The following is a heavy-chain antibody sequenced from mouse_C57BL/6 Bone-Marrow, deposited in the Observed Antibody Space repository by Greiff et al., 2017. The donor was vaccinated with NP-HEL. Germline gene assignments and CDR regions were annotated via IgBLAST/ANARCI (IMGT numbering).Heavy chain of an antibody. CDR2: INTNNGGI. Sequence: QVQLKQPGTELVKPGASVKLSCKASGYTFTSYWMHWLKQRPGQGLEWIGNINTNNGGINDNEKFKNKATLTVDKSSSTAYMQLSSLTSEDSAVYYCARDSGYAFDYWGQGTTLTVSS. V-gene: IGHV1-53*01. D-gene: IGHD3-2*02. CDR3: ARDSGYAFDY. CDR1: GYTFTSYW. J-gene: IGHJ2*01.